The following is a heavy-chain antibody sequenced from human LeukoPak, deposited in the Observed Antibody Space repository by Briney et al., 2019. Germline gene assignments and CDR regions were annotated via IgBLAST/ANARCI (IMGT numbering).Heavy chain of an antibody. Sequence: ASVKVSCKASGYTFTGYYMHWVRQAPGKGLEWMGGIDPEDGETIYAQKFQGRVTMTEDTSTDTAYMELSSLRSEDTAVYYCATALYCSSTSCQGSGYSSSWPFEYWGQGTLVTFSS. CDR1: GYTFTGYY. CDR2: IDPEDGET. D-gene: IGHD2-2*01. J-gene: IGHJ4*02. V-gene: IGHV1-24*01. CDR3: ATALYCSSTSCQGSGYSSSWPFEY.